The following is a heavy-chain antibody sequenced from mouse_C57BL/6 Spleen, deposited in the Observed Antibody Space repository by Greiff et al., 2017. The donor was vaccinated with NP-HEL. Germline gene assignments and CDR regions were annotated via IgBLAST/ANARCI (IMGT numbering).Heavy chain of an antibody. D-gene: IGHD2-2*01. Sequence: QVQLQQPGAELVKPGASVKLSCKASGYTFTSYWMHWVKQRPGQGLEWIGMIHPNSGSTNYNEKFKSKATLTVDKSSSTAYRQRSSLASEDSAVYYCARGYGYDGAWFAYGGQGTLVTVSA. CDR1: GYTFTSYW. V-gene: IGHV1-64*01. CDR2: IHPNSGST. J-gene: IGHJ3*01. CDR3: ARGYGYDGAWFAY.